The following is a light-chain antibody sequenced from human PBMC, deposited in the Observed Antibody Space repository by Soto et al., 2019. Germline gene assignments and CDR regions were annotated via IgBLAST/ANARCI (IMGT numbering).Light chain of an antibody. CDR1: MGSRSYA. J-gene: IGLJ3*02. Sequence: PVLNNAPCAYSPLGASVKASCTRSMGSRSYAIAWHQQQPEKGPRYLMKLNSDGSHSKGDGIPDRFSGSSSGAERYLTISSLQSEDEADYYCQTWGTDIRVFGGGTQRTVL. CDR3: QTWGTDIRV. CDR2: LNSDGSH. V-gene: IGLV4-69*01.